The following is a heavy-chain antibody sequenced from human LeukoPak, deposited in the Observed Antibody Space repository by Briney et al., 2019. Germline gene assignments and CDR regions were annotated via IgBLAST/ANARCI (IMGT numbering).Heavy chain of an antibody. Sequence: RASVKVSCKASGDAFSSFAINWVRQAPGHGPEWMGRITPFLGIANYPQKFQGRVTITADESTTTAYMEPSSLRSEDTAVYYCAREACREMGLMWPRLGGQDCRYDYWGQGTLVTVSS. CDR3: AREACREMGLMWPRLGGQDCRYDY. V-gene: IGHV1-69*04. CDR1: GDAFSSFA. CDR2: ITPFLGIA. D-gene: IGHD3-16*01. J-gene: IGHJ4*02.